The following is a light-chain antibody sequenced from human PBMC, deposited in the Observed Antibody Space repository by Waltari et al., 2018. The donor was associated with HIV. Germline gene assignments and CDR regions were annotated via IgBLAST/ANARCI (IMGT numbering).Light chain of an antibody. V-gene: IGKV3-20*01. J-gene: IGKJ1*01. CDR3: QQYDVSRT. CDR1: QSVSSRY. CDR2: NVS. Sequence: EIVLTQSPATLSLSPGERVTLSCRASQSVSSRYLAWYQQKPGQAPRLVIYNVSKRATGIPDRFTGSGSGTDFTLTINSLEPEDFAVYFCQQYDVSRTFGQGTKVEVK.